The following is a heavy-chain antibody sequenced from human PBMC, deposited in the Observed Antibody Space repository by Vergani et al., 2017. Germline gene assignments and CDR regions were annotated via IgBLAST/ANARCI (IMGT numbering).Heavy chain of an antibody. CDR2: IYNNGRT. V-gene: IGHV4-59*01. D-gene: IGHD1-26*01. Sequence: QVQLQESGPGLVKPSETLSLTCTVSGGSISSYYWSWIRQPPGKGLEWIGYIYNNGRTSYNESLKSRVTISMDSSKNQISLKLTSVTAVDTAIYYCARVWEGLDYYMDVWGKGTTVTVSS. J-gene: IGHJ6*03. CDR1: GGSISSYY. CDR3: ARVWEGLDYYMDV.